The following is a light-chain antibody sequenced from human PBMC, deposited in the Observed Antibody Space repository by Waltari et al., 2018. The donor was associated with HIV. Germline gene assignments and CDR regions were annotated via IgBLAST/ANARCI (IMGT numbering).Light chain of an antibody. CDR1: SSDVGGYNY. J-gene: IGLJ1*01. CDR2: EVT. Sequence: QSALTQPASVSGSPGQSITISCTGTSSDVGGYNYVFWYQQHPGKAPKLMIYEVTNRPSGVSNRFSGSKSCNTASLTISGLQAEDEADYYCSSYTSSSTQVFGTGTKVTVL. V-gene: IGLV2-14*01. CDR3: SSYTSSSTQV.